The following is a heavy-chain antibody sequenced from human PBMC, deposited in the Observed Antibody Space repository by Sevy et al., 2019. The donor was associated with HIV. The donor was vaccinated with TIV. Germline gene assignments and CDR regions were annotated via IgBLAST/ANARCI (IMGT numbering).Heavy chain of an antibody. CDR3: TRDPRPYSSSPFDY. Sequence: GGSLRLSCTASGFTFGDYAMSWFRQAPGKGLEWVGFIRSKAYGGTTEYAASEKGRFTISRDDSKSIAYLQMNSLKTEDTAVYYCTRDPRPYSSSPFDYWGQGTLVTVSS. CDR1: GFTFGDYA. D-gene: IGHD6-13*01. V-gene: IGHV3-49*03. J-gene: IGHJ4*02. CDR2: IRSKAYGGTT.